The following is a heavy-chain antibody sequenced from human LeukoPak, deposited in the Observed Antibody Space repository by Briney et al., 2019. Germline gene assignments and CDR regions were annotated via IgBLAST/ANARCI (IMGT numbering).Heavy chain of an antibody. CDR1: GFAFSSYG. D-gene: IGHD3-9*01. V-gene: IGHV3-30*03. CDR3: ARDRGYYDILTGYYYYYYYGMDV. CDR2: ISSDGSSK. J-gene: IGHJ6*02. Sequence: GGSLRLSCAASGFAFSSYGMHWFRQAPGKGLEWVATISSDGSSKDYADSVKGRFTISRDNSKNTLYLQMGSLRAEDMAVYYCARDRGYYDILTGYYYYYYYGMDVWGQGTTVTVSS.